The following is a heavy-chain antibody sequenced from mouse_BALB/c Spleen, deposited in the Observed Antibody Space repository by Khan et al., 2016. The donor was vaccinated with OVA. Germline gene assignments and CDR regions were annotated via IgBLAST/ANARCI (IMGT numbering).Heavy chain of an antibody. Sequence: QVQLQQSGAELMKPGASVKISCKATGYTFSSYWIEWVKQRPGHGLEWSGEILPGSGSTNYNEKCKGKATFTAGTSSNTAYMQLNSLTSEDSAVYYCTRTGNYRDYFDYWGQGTTHTVSS. V-gene: IGHV1-9*01. CDR3: TRTGNYRDYFDY. D-gene: IGHD2-1*01. CDR1: GYTFSSYW. J-gene: IGHJ2*01. CDR2: ILPGSGST.